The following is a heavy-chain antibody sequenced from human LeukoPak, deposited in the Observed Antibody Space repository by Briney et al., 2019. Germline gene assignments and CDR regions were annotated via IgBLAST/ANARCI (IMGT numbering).Heavy chain of an antibody. CDR2: IWYDGSNK. CDR3: ARDKYSSGWRNSNWFDP. CDR1: GFTFSSYG. V-gene: IGHV3-33*01. Sequence: GGSLRLSCAASGFTFSSYGMHWVRQAPGKGLEWVAVIWYDGSNKYYADSVKGRFTISRDNSKNTLYLQMNSLRAEGTAVYYCARDKYSSGWRNSNWFDPGGQGTLVTVSS. J-gene: IGHJ5*02. D-gene: IGHD6-19*01.